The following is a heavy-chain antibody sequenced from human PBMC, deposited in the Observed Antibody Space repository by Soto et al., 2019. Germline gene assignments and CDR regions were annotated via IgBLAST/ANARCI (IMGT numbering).Heavy chain of an antibody. CDR3: ARLCGPGCSGGSCYSTWFDP. D-gene: IGHD2-15*01. Sequence: LGESLKISCKGSGYSFTSYWISWVRQMPGKGLEWMGRIDPRDSYTNYSPSFQGHVTISADKSISTAYLQWSSLKASDAAMYYCARLCGPGCSGGSCYSTWFDPWGQGTLVTVSS. J-gene: IGHJ5*02. CDR1: GYSFTSYW. CDR2: IDPRDSYT. V-gene: IGHV5-10-1*01.